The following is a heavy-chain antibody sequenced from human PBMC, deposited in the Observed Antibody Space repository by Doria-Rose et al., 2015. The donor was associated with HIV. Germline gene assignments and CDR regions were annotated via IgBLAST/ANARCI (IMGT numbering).Heavy chain of an antibody. Sequence: QVQLQESGPGLAKPSETLSLTCSVSGGSISHYYWSWIRQPPGKGLEYIGDIFYTGSTNYSPYLKSRVSISIDTSKNKFSLRLSSVTAADTAVYYCARVLSGTYDYWGQGALVTVSS. J-gene: IGHJ4*02. CDR2: IFYTGST. CDR3: ARVLSGTYDY. CDR1: GGSISHYY. D-gene: IGHD1-26*01. V-gene: IGHV4-59*01.